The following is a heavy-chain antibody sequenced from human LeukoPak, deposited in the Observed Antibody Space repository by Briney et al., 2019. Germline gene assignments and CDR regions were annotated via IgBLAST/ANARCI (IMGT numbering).Heavy chain of an antibody. D-gene: IGHD3-22*01. Sequence: SGPSLVKPTQTLTLTCAFSGFSLTTRGVGVGWIRQPPGKALEWLAPMYCDDDKRYSPSLKSRLTITKDTSKKQVVLTVTNLDPVDTATYYCARLAYYDNSGSSRPFDIWGQGTWVTVSS. CDR3: ARLAYYDNSGSSRPFDI. V-gene: IGHV2-5*02. CDR1: GFSLTTRGVG. J-gene: IGHJ3*02. CDR2: MYCDDDK.